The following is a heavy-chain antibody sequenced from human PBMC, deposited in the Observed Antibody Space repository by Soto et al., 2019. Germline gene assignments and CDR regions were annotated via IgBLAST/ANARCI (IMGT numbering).Heavy chain of an antibody. V-gene: IGHV1-18*01. D-gene: IGHD1-1*01. CDR3: ARGRYGDY. Sequence: QVHLVQSGAEVKKPGASVKVSCKASGYTFTSYGITWVRQAPGQGLAWMGWISAHNGNTDYAQKLQGRVIVTRDTSPSTAYMELRSLISDDTAVYYCARGRYGDYWGQGALVTVSS. J-gene: IGHJ4*02. CDR2: ISAHNGNT. CDR1: GYTFTSYG.